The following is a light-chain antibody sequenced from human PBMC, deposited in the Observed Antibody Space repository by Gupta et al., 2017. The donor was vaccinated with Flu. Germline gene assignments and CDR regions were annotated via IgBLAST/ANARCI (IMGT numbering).Light chain of an antibody. Sequence: SYVLTQPPSVSVAPGQTARITCGGINIETKSVHWYQQKPGQAPVLVVYDGSDRPSGIPARFSGSNSGNTATLTISRLEAGDEADYYCQVWDNSGDYWVFGGGTKLTVL. CDR3: QVWDNSGDYWV. CDR1: NIETKS. V-gene: IGLV3-21*02. CDR2: DGS. J-gene: IGLJ3*02.